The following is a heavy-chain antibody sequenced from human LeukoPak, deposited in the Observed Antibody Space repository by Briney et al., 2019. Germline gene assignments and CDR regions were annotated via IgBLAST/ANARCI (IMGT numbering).Heavy chain of an antibody. CDR3: TRAVAGHPD. Sequence: PSETLSLTCAVSGVPFSNYYWSWVRQSPRQGLEWIGEINHRGYTNYNPSLKSRVTMSIDTSENQFSLRLTSVTAADAGVYYCTRAVAGHPDWGQGTFVTVSS. D-gene: IGHD6-19*01. CDR2: INHRGYT. CDR1: GVPFSNYY. V-gene: IGHV4-34*01. J-gene: IGHJ4*02.